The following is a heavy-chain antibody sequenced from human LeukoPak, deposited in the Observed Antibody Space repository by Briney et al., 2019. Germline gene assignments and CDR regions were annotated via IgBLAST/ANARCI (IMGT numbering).Heavy chain of an antibody. D-gene: IGHD3-16*01. CDR2: INPSGGST. CDR1: GYTFTSYY. V-gene: IGHV1-46*01. Sequence: ASVKVSCKASGYTFTSYYMHWVRQAPGQGLEWMGIINPSGGSTSYAQKFQGRVTMTRDSSITTGNMELNRLTSDDTALYYCARAYEYGWFDPWGQGTLVTVSS. J-gene: IGHJ5*02. CDR3: ARAYEYGWFDP.